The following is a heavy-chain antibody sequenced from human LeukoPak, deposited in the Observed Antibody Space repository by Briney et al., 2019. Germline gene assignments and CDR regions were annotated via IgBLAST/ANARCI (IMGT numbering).Heavy chain of an antibody. Sequence: PSETLSLTCTVSGGSISSYYWSWIRQPAGKGLEWIGRIYTSGSTNYNPSLKSRVTMSVDTSKNQFSLRLSSVTAADTAVYYCARDYSYGYFRYFDLWGRGTLVTVSS. CDR1: GGSISSYY. J-gene: IGHJ2*01. CDR2: IYTSGST. D-gene: IGHD5-18*01. CDR3: ARDYSYGYFRYFDL. V-gene: IGHV4-4*07.